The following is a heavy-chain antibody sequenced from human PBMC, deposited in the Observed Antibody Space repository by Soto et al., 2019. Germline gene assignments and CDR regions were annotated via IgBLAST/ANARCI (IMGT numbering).Heavy chain of an antibody. V-gene: IGHV3-23*01. CDR1: GFTFSNYA. J-gene: IGHJ6*02. Sequence: EVQLLESGGGLVQPGGSLRLSCAASGFTFSNYALTWVRQFPGKGLEWVSTFAGSGGTTYYADSVKGRFTISRDNSKNTLFLQMNSLRVEDTAIYSCARDWTGSTCPCLDVWGQGTTVPVSS. CDR2: FAGSGGTT. D-gene: IGHD2-8*02. CDR3: ARDWTGSTCPCLDV.